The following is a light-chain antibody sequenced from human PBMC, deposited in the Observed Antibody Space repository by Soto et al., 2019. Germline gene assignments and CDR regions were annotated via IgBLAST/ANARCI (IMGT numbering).Light chain of an antibody. CDR1: TSNIGTNT. CDR2: SND. Sequence: QLVLTQPPSASGTPGQRVTISCSGSTSNIGTNTVSWYQHVPGTAPKLLIYSNDQRPSAVPGRFSGSKSGTSASLAISGLLSEDEADYYCATWDDSLNVVFGGGTKLTVL. V-gene: IGLV1-44*01. J-gene: IGLJ2*01. CDR3: ATWDDSLNVV.